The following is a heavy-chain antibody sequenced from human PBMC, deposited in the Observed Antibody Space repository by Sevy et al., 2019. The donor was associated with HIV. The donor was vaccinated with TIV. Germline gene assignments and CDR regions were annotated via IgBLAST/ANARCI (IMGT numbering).Heavy chain of an antibody. D-gene: IGHD1-26*01. CDR2: ISGNNGDT. CDR1: GYTFVDYG. V-gene: IGHV1-18*01. CDR3: ARGRAQHGGTFYFDY. Sequence: ASVKVSCKASGYTFVDYGFGWVRQAPGQALEWMGWISGNNGDTHYAQNFQDRVSMTIETSALTAYMELRSLTADDTAVYYCARGRAQHGGTFYFDYWGQGTRVTVSS. J-gene: IGHJ4*02.